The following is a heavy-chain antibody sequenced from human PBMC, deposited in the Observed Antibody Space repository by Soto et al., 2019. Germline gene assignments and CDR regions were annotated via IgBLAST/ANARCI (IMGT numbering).Heavy chain of an antibody. J-gene: IGHJ5*02. CDR1: GYTFTSYY. CDR2: INPSGGST. Sequence: GGSVKVSCEASGYTFTSYYIHWVRQAPGQGLEGMGIINPSGGSTSYAQKFQGRVTMTRDTSTSTVYMELSSLSSEDTAVYYCARGTYDSKESWLDPWGHGTLVTVSS. V-gene: IGHV1-46*01. CDR3: ARGTYDSKESWLDP. D-gene: IGHD3-22*01.